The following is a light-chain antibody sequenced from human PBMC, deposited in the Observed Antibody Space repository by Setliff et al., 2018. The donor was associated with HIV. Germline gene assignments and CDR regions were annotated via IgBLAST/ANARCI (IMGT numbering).Light chain of an antibody. V-gene: IGKV1-5*03. J-gene: IGKJ1*01. CDR1: QAISSS. CDR2: KAS. CDR3: QQYSSYWT. Sequence: TQSPSTLSASVGDRATFTCRASQAISSSLAWYQQKPGKAPKLLIYKASTLESGVPSRFSGSGSGTEFTLTISSLQPDDFATYYCQQYSSYWTFGQGTKVDIK.